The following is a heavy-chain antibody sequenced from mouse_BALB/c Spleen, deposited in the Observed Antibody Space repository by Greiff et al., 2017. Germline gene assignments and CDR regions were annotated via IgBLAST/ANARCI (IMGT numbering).Heavy chain of an antibody. Sequence: EVKLVESGGGLVKPGGSLKLSCAASGFTFSSYAMSWVRQTPEKRLEWVASISSGGSTYYPDSVKGRFTISRDNARNILYLQMSSLRSEDTAMYYCARGLYDGYLYYAMDYWGQGTSVTVSS. CDR3: ARGLYDGYLYYAMDY. V-gene: IGHV5-6-5*01. J-gene: IGHJ4*01. D-gene: IGHD2-3*01. CDR2: ISSGGST. CDR1: GFTFSSYA.